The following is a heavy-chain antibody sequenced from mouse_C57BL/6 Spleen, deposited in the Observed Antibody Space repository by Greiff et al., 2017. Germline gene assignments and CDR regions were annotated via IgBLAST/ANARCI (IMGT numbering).Heavy chain of an antibody. Sequence: VQLQESGAELVKPGASVKLSCKASGYTFTDYTMHWVKQRPEQGLEWIGYIYPIDGSTRYNQKFKGKATLTADKSSSTAYMQLNSLTSEDSAVSFCECEGYGGLYFDVWGTGTTVTVSS. CDR2: IYPIDGST. CDR1: GYTFTDYT. V-gene: IGHV1-78*01. J-gene: IGHJ1*03. D-gene: IGHD1-1*02. CDR3: ECEGYGGLYFDV.